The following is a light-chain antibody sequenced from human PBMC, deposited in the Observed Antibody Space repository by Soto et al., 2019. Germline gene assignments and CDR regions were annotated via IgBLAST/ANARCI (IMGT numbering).Light chain of an antibody. Sequence: PGDRATLTCRASQSVSSSYLAWFQQKPGQAPRLLIYGASSRATGIPDRFSGSGSGTDFTLTISRLEPEDFAVYYCQQRSNWPSVTFGGGTKVEIK. J-gene: IGKJ4*01. CDR1: QSVSSSY. CDR2: GAS. V-gene: IGKV3D-20*02. CDR3: QQRSNWPSVT.